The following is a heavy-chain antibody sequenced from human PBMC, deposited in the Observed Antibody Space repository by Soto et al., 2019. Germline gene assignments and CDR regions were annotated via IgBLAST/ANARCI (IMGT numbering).Heavy chain of an antibody. Sequence: PSETLSLTCTVSGGSISSYYWSWIRQPPGKGLEWIGYICCSGSTNYNPSLKSRVAISVDTSKNQFSLRLTSVTAADTAVYFCARVRTEYAGLDYWGQGTLVTVSS. CDR1: GGSISSYY. V-gene: IGHV4-59*12. CDR3: ARVRTEYAGLDY. CDR2: ICCSGST. D-gene: IGHD2-2*01. J-gene: IGHJ4*02.